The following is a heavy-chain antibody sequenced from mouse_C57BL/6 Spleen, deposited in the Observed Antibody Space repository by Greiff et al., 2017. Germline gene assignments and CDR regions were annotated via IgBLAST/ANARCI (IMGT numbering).Heavy chain of an antibody. CDR2: IKPGSGGT. J-gene: IGHJ3*01. CDR1: GYAFTNYL. V-gene: IGHV1-54*01. Sequence: QVQLKESGAELVRPGTSVKVSCKASGYAFTNYLIEWVKQRPGQGLEWIGVIKPGSGGTNYNEKFKGKATLTADKSSSTAYMQLSSLTSEDSAVYFCARSEDYDLAYWGQGTLVTVSA. D-gene: IGHD2-4*01. CDR3: ARSEDYDLAY.